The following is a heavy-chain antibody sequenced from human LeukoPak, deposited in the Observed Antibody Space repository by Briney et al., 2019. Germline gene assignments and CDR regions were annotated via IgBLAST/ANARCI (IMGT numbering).Heavy chain of an antibody. V-gene: IGHV3-30-3*01. CDR1: GSTFSSYA. CDR3: ARDLGYNLLGFYYYGMDV. J-gene: IGHJ6*02. CDR2: ISYDGSNK. Sequence: GRSLRLSCAASGSTFSSYAMHWVRQAPGKGLEWVAIISYDGSNKYYADSVKGRFTISRDNSKNTLYLQMNSLRAEDTAVYYCARDLGYNLLGFYYYGMDVWGQGTRSPSP. D-gene: IGHD5-24*01.